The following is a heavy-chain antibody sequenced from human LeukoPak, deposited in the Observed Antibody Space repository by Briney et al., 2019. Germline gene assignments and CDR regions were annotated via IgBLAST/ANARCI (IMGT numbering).Heavy chain of an antibody. Sequence: GGPLRFSCAASGLSFSSYGMHWVRQAPGKGLEWVAFIQYDGSNKYYADSVKGRFTISRDNSKNTLYLQMNSLRAEDTAVYYCASDPNSSGYYYVPYFDYWGQGTLVTVSS. CDR3: ASDPNSSGYYYVPYFDY. V-gene: IGHV3-30*06. D-gene: IGHD3-22*01. CDR2: IQYDGSNK. CDR1: GLSFSSYG. J-gene: IGHJ4*02.